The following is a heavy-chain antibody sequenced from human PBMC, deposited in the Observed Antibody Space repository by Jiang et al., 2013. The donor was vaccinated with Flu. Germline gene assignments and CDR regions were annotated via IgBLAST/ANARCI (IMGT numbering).Heavy chain of an antibody. Sequence: VKKPGSSVKVSCKASGGTFSSYAISWVRQAPGQGLEWMGGIIPIFGTANYAQKFQGRVTITADESTSTAYMELSSLRSEDTAVYYCARTTEMATMGLGAFDIWGQGTMVTVSS. D-gene: IGHD5-24*01. CDR2: IIPIFGTA. J-gene: IGHJ3*02. CDR3: ARTTEMATMGLGAFDI. V-gene: IGHV1-69*01. CDR1: GGTFSSYA.